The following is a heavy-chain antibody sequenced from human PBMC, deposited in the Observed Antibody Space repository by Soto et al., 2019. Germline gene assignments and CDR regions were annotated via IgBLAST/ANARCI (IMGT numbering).Heavy chain of an antibody. CDR2: ISYDGSNK. CDR3: ARVYYRIYALDY. D-gene: IGHD4-4*01. CDR1: GFTFSSYA. J-gene: IGHJ4*02. V-gene: IGHV3-30-3*01. Sequence: QVQLVESGGGVVQPGMSLRLSCAASGFTFSSYAMHWVRQAPGKGLEWVAVISYDGSNKYYADSVKGRFTISRDNSKNTLYLQMNSLRAEDTAVYYCARVYYRIYALDYWGQGTLVTVSS.